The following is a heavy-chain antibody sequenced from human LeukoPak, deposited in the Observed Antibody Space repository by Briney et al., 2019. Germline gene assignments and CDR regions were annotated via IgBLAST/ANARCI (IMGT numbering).Heavy chain of an antibody. J-gene: IGHJ6*02. CDR1: GFTFSNAW. CDR3: TTDGVIVVVVAATPGDV. D-gene: IGHD2-15*01. V-gene: IGHV3-15*01. Sequence: GGSLRLSCAASGFTFSNAWMSWVRQAPGKGLEWVGRIKSNTDGGTTDYAAPVKGRFTISRDDSKNTLYLQMKSLKTEDTAVYYCTTDGVIVVVVAATPGDVRGQGTAVTVSS. CDR2: IKSNTDGGTT.